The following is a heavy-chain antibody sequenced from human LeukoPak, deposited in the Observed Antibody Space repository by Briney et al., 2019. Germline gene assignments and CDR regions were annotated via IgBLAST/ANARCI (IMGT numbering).Heavy chain of an antibody. Sequence: SETLSLTCLVSGGSISSSAYSWGWIRQPPGKGLEWIASIYYSGSTYYNPSLKSRVTISADTSKSQFSLKLSSVTATDTAVFYCARTLAGGAFDVWGQGTMVTVSP. CDR2: IYYSGST. V-gene: IGHV4-39*01. CDR1: GGSISSSAYS. CDR3: ARTLAGGAFDV. D-gene: IGHD3-10*01. J-gene: IGHJ3*01.